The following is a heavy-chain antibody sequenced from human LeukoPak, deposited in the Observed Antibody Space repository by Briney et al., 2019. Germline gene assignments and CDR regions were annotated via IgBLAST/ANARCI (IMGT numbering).Heavy chain of an antibody. CDR2: ISPTGSTT. D-gene: IGHD6-6*01. CDR1: GFSFSGHW. J-gene: IGHJ5*02. Sequence: GGSLRLSYTASGFSFSGHWMDWARQLPGKGVVWVSRISPTGSTTSYADSVKGRFTVPRDNAKNTLYLQVNNLRAEDTAVYYCARGPNSNWSGLDLWGQGTLLTVSS. CDR3: ARGPNSNWSGLDL. V-gene: IGHV3-74*01.